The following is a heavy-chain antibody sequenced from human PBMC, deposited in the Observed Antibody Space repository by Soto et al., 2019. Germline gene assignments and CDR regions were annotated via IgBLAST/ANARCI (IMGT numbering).Heavy chain of an antibody. Sequence: SVKVSCKASGGTFSSCAISWVRQAPGQGLEWMGGIIPIFGTANYAQKFQGRVTITADESTSTAYMELSSLRSEDTAVYYCARDLIRDGYNYRGYYYYCGMDVWGQGTTVTVSS. CDR1: GGTFSSCA. CDR3: ARDLIRDGYNYRGYYYYCGMDV. V-gene: IGHV1-69*13. D-gene: IGHD5-12*01. CDR2: IIPIFGTA. J-gene: IGHJ6*02.